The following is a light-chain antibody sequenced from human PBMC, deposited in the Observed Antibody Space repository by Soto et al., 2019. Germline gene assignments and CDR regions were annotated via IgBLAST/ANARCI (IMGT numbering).Light chain of an antibody. V-gene: IGKV3-15*01. J-gene: IGKJ5*01. CDR1: QSVSSN. Sequence: EIVMTQSPATLSVSPLERATLSFSSSQSVSSNLAWYQQKPGQAPRLLIYGASTRATGFPARFSGSGSGTDFTLTISSLEPEDSGVYYCQQRWRWPSNTFGQGTRLEIK. CDR3: QQRWRWPSNT. CDR2: GAS.